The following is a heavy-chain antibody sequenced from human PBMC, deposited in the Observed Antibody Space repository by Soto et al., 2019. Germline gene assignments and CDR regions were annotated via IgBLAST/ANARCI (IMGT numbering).Heavy chain of an antibody. CDR3: ARDVRDIVVVPVVIGEYYFDY. CDR2: IKQDGSEK. D-gene: IGHD2-2*01. Sequence: GGSLRLSCAASGFTFSSYWMSWVRQAPGKGLEWVANIKQDGSEKYYVDSVKGRFTISRDNAKNSLYLQMNSLRAEDTAVYYCARDVRDIVVVPVVIGEYYFDYCGQRSLVSVSS. J-gene: IGHJ4*02. V-gene: IGHV3-7*01. CDR1: GFTFSSYW.